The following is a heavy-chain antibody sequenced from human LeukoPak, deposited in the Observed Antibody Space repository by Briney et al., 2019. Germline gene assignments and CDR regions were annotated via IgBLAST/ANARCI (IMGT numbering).Heavy chain of an antibody. CDR1: GFTFGDYA. D-gene: IGHD1-14*01. J-gene: IGHJ4*02. CDR3: TRGGGPYRLYTPANPYXFDY. CDR2: IRSKAYGGTT. Sequence: GGSLRLSCTASGFTFGDYAMSWFRQAPGKGLEWIGFIRSKAYGGTTAYAASVKGQFTNSRDDSKRIASLQMTSLKTEDTAVYYCTRGGGPYRLYTPANPYXFDYXXQGTLVTVSS. V-gene: IGHV3-49*03.